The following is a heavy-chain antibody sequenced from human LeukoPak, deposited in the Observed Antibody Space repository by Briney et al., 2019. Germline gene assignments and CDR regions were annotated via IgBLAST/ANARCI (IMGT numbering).Heavy chain of an antibody. V-gene: IGHV4-31*03. J-gene: IGHJ5*02. CDR1: GGSISSVGYH. D-gene: IGHD3-22*01. CDR2: IYYSGST. Sequence: KPSETLSLTCTVSGGSISSVGYHWSWIRQRPGKGLEWIGHIYYSGSTYYSPSLKSRLTISLDTSKNHFSLKLNSVTAADTAVYYCARDGYGESSRRGSPSWFDPWGQGTLVTVSS. CDR3: ARDGYGESSRRGSPSWFDP.